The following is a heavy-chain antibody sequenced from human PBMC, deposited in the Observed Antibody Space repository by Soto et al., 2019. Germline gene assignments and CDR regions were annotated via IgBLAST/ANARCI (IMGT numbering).Heavy chain of an antibody. CDR1: GFTVSSNY. CDR2: IYSGGST. Sequence: EVQLVESGGGLIQPGGSLRLSCAASGFTVSSNYMSWVRQAPGKGLEWVSVIYSGGSTYYADSVKGRFTISRDNSKNTLYLQMNSLRAGDTAVYYCARDFQDTIFYPYGMDVWGQGTTVTVSS. D-gene: IGHD3-3*01. J-gene: IGHJ6*02. V-gene: IGHV3-53*01. CDR3: ARDFQDTIFYPYGMDV.